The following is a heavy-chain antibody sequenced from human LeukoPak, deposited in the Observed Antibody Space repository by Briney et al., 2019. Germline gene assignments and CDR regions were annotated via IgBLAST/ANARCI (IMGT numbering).Heavy chain of an antibody. Sequence: GGSLRLSCAASGFTFDDYAMHWVRQAPGKGLEWVSGISWNSGSIGYADSVKGRFTISRDNAKNSLYLQMNSLRAEDTALYYCARDLRGYSGYGPPGYWGQGTLVTVSS. CDR1: GFTFDDYA. V-gene: IGHV3-9*01. D-gene: IGHD5-12*01. CDR3: ARDLRGYSGYGPPGY. CDR2: ISWNSGSI. J-gene: IGHJ4*02.